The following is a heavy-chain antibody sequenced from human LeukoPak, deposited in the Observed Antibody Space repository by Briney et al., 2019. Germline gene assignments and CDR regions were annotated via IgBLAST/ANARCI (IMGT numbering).Heavy chain of an antibody. CDR3: TRFREVVPAAITGWFDP. J-gene: IGHJ5*02. CDR2: IRSKAYGGTT. D-gene: IGHD2-2*02. V-gene: IGHV3-49*04. Sequence: GGSLRLSCTASGFTFSDYAMSWVRQAPGKGLEWVGFIRSKAYGGTTEYAASVKGRFTISRDDSKSIAYLQMNSLKTEDTAVYYCTRFREVVPAAITGWFDPWGQGTLVTVSS. CDR1: GFTFSDYA.